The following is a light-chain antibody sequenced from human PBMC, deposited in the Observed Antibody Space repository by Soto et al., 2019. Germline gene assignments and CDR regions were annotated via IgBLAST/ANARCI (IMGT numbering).Light chain of an antibody. Sequence: QSVLTQPPSVSEAPRQRVTISCSGSSSNIGNNAVNWYQQLPGKAPKLLIYYDDLLPSGVSDRFSASKSGTSGSLAISGLQSEDAADYYCTSWDDNLSAVVFGGGTKLTVL. J-gene: IGLJ2*01. CDR1: SSNIGNNA. V-gene: IGLV1-36*01. CDR2: YDD. CDR3: TSWDDNLSAVV.